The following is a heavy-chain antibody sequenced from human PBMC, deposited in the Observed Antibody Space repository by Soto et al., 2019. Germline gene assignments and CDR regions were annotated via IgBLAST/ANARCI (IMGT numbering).Heavy chain of an antibody. Sequence: GGSLRLSCAASGFTFSNHAMSWFRRAPGKGLEWVSALPERGSSPYYADSVKGRFTISRDNSKNSLYLQMNSLRAEDTAVYYCAKMTSGSYGRNYGMDVWGQGTTVTVSS. D-gene: IGHD5-18*01. V-gene: IGHV3-23*01. CDR2: LPERGSSP. CDR1: GFTFSNHA. CDR3: AKMTSGSYGRNYGMDV. J-gene: IGHJ6*02.